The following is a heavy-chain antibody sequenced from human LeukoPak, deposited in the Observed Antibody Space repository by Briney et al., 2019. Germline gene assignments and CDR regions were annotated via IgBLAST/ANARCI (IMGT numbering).Heavy chain of an antibody. Sequence: PSETLSLTCAVYGGSFSGYYWSWIRQPPGKGLECIGEINHIGSTNYNPSLKRRVTISVDTSKNQFSLKLSSVPAADTAVYYCAGGAGSSTSQPHNWFDLWGQGTLVTVSS. CDR1: GGSFSGYY. D-gene: IGHD2-2*01. V-gene: IGHV4-34*01. J-gene: IGHJ5*02. CDR3: AGGAGSSTSQPHNWFDL. CDR2: INHIGST.